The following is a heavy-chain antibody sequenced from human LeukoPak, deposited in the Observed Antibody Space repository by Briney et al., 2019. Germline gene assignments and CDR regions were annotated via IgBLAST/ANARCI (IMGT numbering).Heavy chain of an antibody. D-gene: IGHD3-22*01. Sequence: ASVKVSCKASGYTFTSYYMHWVRQAPGQGLEWMGIINPSGGSTSYAQKFQGRVTMTRDTSTSTVYMEPSSLRSEDTAVYYCARGTAGYYYDSSGFLSWGQGTLVTVSS. CDR3: ARGTAGYYYDSSGFLS. J-gene: IGHJ4*02. V-gene: IGHV1-46*01. CDR1: GYTFTSYY. CDR2: INPSGGST.